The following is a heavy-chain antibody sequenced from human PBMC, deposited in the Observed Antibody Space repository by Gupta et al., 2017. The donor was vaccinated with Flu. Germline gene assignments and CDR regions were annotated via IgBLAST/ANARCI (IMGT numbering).Heavy chain of an antibody. CDR1: GFSLRTRGVG. D-gene: IGHD5-12*01. J-gene: IGHJ4*02. CDR3: AYRGVVGANGDYFSY. CDR2: IYWDDDE. Sequence: QITLKESGPTLVKPTQTLTLTCTFSGFSLRTRGVGVGWIRQPPGKALEWLALIYWDDDERYSPSLKSRLTVTRDTSKNQVVLTMTNVDPVDTATYYCAYRGVVGANGDYFSYWGQGTLVTVSS. V-gene: IGHV2-5*02.